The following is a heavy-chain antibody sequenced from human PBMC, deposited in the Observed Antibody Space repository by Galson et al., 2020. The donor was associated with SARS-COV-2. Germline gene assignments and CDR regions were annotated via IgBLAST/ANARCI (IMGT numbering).Heavy chain of an antibody. V-gene: IGHV4-59*01. CDR1: GGSISSYY. CDR3: ARTVTYYDFWSGYYVENWFDP. J-gene: IGHJ5*02. Sequence: SETLSLTCTVSGGSISSYYWSWIRQPPGKGLEWIGYIYYSGSTNYNPSLKSRVTISVDTSKNQFSLKLSSVTAADTAVYYCARTVTYYDFWSGYYVENWFDPWGQGTLVTVSS. CDR2: IYYSGST. D-gene: IGHD3-3*01.